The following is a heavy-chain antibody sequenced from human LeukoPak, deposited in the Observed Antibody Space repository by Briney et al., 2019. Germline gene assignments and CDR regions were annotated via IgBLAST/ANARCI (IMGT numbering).Heavy chain of an antibody. V-gene: IGHV4-59*01. CDR3: ARDNADYASGGDWFDP. D-gene: IGHD3-10*01. CDR2: VYHSGGT. J-gene: IGHJ5*02. CDR1: GGSISGYY. Sequence: SETLSLTCTVSGGSISGYYWTWIRQPPGKELEWIGYVYHSGGTSYNPSLKSRVTIAVDTSKNQFSLKLTSVTAADTAVYYCARDNADYASGGDWFDPWGQGTLVTVSS.